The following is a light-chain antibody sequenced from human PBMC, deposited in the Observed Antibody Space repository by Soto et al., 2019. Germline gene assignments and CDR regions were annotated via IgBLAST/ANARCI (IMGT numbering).Light chain of an antibody. CDR1: SSDVGGYNY. J-gene: IGLJ1*01. V-gene: IGLV2-14*01. CDR3: SSYTTSNTRQIV. Sequence: VLTQPASVSGSPGQSITISCTGTSSDVGGYNYVSWYQQHPGKAPKFMIYDVSNRPSGASNRFSGSKSGNTASLTISGLQAEDEADYYCSSYTTSNTRQIVFGTGTKVTVL. CDR2: DVS.